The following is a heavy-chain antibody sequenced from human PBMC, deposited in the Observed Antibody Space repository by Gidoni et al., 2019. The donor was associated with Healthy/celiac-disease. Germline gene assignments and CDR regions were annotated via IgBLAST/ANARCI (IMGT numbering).Heavy chain of an antibody. J-gene: IGHJ2*01. D-gene: IGHD3-22*01. CDR3: AREAMIVVVTNWYFDL. CDR1: GFTFSSYS. V-gene: IGHV3-21*01. Sequence: EVQLVESGGGLVKPGGSLRLSCAASGFTFSSYSMNWVRQATGKGLEWVSSISSSSSYIYYADSVKGRFTISRDNAKNSLYLQMNSLRAEDTAVYYCAREAMIVVVTNWYFDLWGRGTLVTVSS. CDR2: ISSSSSYI.